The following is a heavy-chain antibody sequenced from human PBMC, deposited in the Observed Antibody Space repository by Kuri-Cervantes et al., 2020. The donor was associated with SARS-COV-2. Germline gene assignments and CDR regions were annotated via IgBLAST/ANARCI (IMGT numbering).Heavy chain of an antibody. CDR2: IRYDGSNK. CDR1: GFTFSSYG. Sequence: GESLKISCAASGFTFSSYGMHWVRQAPGKGLEWVAFIRYDGSNKYYADSVKGRFTISRDNSKNTLYLQMNSLRAEDTAVYYCASSLLWFGESYYYMDVWGKGTTVTVSS. CDR3: ASSLLWFGESYYYMDV. D-gene: IGHD3-10*01. V-gene: IGHV3-30*02. J-gene: IGHJ6*03.